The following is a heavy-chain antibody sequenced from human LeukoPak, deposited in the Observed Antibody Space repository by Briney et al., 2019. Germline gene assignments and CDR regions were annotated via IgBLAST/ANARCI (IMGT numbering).Heavy chain of an antibody. CDR1: GYTFTGYY. V-gene: IGHV1-2*02. J-gene: IGHJ4*02. Sequence: ASVKVSCKASGYTFTGYYMHWVQQAPGQGLEWMGWINPNSGGTNYAQKFQGRVTMTRDTSISTAYMELSRLRSDDTAVYYCARDVRPNVVVVAATLDYWGQGTLVTVSS. D-gene: IGHD2-15*01. CDR3: ARDVRPNVVVVAATLDY. CDR2: INPNSGGT.